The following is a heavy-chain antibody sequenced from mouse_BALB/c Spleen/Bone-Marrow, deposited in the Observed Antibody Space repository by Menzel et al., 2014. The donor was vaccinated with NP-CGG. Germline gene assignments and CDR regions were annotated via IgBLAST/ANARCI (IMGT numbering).Heavy chain of an antibody. J-gene: IGHJ3*01. CDR2: ISNGGGST. CDR3: ARGNGFAY. Sequence: EVKLVESGGGLVQPGGSLKLSCAASGFTFSSYTMSWVRQTPEKRLDWVAYISNGGGSTYYPDTVKGRFTISRDNAKNTLYLQMSSLKSEGTAMYYCARGNGFAYWGQGTLVTVSA. CDR1: GFTFSSYT. V-gene: IGHV5-12-2*01.